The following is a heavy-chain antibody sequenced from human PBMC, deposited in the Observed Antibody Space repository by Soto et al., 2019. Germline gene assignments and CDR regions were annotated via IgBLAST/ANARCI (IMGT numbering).Heavy chain of an antibody. CDR1: GGSVSSGSYY. J-gene: IGHJ4*02. V-gene: IGHV4-61*01. Sequence: QVQLQVSGPGLVKPSETLSLTCTVSGGSVSSGSYYWSWIRQPPGKGLEWIGYIYYSGSTNYNPSLKSRVTISVDTSKNQFSLKLSSVTAADTAVYYCARDARVYDSSGYYSYYFDYWGQGTLVTVSS. D-gene: IGHD3-22*01. CDR2: IYYSGST. CDR3: ARDARVYDSSGYYSYYFDY.